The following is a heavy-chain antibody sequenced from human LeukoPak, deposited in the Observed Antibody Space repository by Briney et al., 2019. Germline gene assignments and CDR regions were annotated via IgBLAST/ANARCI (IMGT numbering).Heavy chain of an antibody. J-gene: IGHJ4*02. V-gene: IGHV1-8*03. CDR2: MNPNSGNT. Sequence: ASVKVSCKASGYTFTSYDINWVRQATGQGLEWMGWMNPNSGNTGYAQKFQGRVTITRNTSISTAYMELSSLRSEDTAVYSCARPSRWELLHGPFDSWGQGTLVTVSS. CDR3: ARPSRWELLHGPFDS. CDR1: GYTFTSYD. D-gene: IGHD1-26*01.